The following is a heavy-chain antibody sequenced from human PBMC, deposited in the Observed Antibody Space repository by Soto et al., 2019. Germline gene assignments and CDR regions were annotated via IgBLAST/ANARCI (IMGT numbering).Heavy chain of an antibody. J-gene: IGHJ5*02. CDR2: IYYSGNT. D-gene: IGHD2-2*01. CDR3: ARVPGP. CDR1: GGSISSSSYY. V-gene: IGHV4-31*03. Sequence: PSETLSLTCTVSGGSISSSSYYWGWIRQPPGKGLEWIGYIYYSGNTYYNPSLKSRVTISVDTSKNQFSLKLSSVTAADTAVYFCARVPGPWGQGTLVTVSS.